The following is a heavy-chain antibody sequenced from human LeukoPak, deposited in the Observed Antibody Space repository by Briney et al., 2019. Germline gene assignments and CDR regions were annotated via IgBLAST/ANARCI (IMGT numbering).Heavy chain of an antibody. J-gene: IGHJ3*02. V-gene: IGHV4-30-2*01. CDR1: GGSISSGHSS. D-gene: IGHD1-26*01. CDR2: IYHSGST. Sequence: KPSETLSLTCAVSGGSISSGHSSWNWFRQPPGKGLEWIGYIYHSGSTYYNPSLKSRVAISVDRSKNQFSLKLRSVTAADTALYYCARGGTAFDIWGQGTMAIVSS. CDR3: ARGGTAFDI.